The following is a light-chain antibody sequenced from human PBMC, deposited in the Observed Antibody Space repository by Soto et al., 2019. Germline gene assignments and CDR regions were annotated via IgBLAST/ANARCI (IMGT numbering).Light chain of an antibody. CDR2: EVS. CDR1: SSDIGAYDL. V-gene: IGLV2-14*01. J-gene: IGLJ3*02. Sequence: QSALTQPASVSGSPGQSITISCSGTSSDIGAYDLVSWYQQHPGRAPKLMIFEVSDRPSGVSNRFSGSKSGNTASLTISGLQAEDEADYYCGSYTRASTWVFGGGTKLTVL. CDR3: GSYTRASTWV.